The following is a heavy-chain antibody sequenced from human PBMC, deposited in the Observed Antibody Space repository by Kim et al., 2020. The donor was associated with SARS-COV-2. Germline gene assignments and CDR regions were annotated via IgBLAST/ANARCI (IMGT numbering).Heavy chain of an antibody. Sequence: GGSLRLSCAASGFSFSDSAMHWVRQASGKGLEWVGRIRSKANSYATVYAVSVEGRFTISRDDSKNTAYLQMDSLETEDTAVYYCARGPPNSGSYWDAFDIWGQGTMVTVSS. CDR3: ARGPPNSGSYWDAFDI. CDR2: IRSKANSYAT. J-gene: IGHJ3*02. D-gene: IGHD1-26*01. V-gene: IGHV3-73*01. CDR1: GFSFSDSA.